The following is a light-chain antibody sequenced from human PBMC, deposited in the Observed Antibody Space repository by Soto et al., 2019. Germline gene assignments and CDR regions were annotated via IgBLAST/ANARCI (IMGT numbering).Light chain of an antibody. CDR2: EVN. J-gene: IGLJ2*01. V-gene: IGLV2-14*01. CDR3: SSDAETSTHMV. CDR1: SSYIDGYNY. Sequence: QSALTQPASVSGSPGQSIIISCTGSSSYIDGYNYVSWYQQHPGRAPKLLIYEVNNRPSGVSNRFSGSKSGNTASLAISGLQPEDEAHYYCSSDAETSTHMVFGGGPKLTVL.